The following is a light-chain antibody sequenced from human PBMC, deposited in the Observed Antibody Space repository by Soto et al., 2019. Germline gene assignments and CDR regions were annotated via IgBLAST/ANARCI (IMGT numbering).Light chain of an antibody. V-gene: IGKV3-15*01. CDR2: GAS. CDR3: QQYTNWPPNT. CDR1: QRVYSN. Sequence: EILLTQSPAIVSLPPGESATLSCRASQRVYSNLAWYQQRPGQAPRLLIYGASTRATGVPARFSGRGSGTEFTLTISSLQSEDLAVYYCQQYTNWPPNTVGQGTRLEIK. J-gene: IGKJ5*01.